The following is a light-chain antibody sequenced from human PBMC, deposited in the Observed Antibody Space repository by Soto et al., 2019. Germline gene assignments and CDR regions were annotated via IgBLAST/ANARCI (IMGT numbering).Light chain of an antibody. V-gene: IGLV2-14*01. J-gene: IGLJ2*01. Sequence: QSALTQPASISGSPGQSITISCTGTNSDVGGYNYVSWYQQYPGKPPKLMIYDVDNRPSGVSYRFSGSKSGKTASLTISGLQAEDEADYYCSSYTTSSTVVFGGGTKLTVL. CDR1: NSDVGGYNY. CDR2: DVD. CDR3: SSYTTSSTVV.